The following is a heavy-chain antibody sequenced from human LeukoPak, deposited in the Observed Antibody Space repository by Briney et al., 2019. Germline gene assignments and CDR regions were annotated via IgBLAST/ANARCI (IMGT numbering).Heavy chain of an antibody. CDR1: GYTFNSYS. D-gene: IGHD3-16*01. CDR2: IGGYNGDT. Sequence: GASVKVSCKASGYTFNSYSITWFRQAPGQGLEWMGWIGGYNGDTLYPQKFQGRVTVTTDTSSSTAYMELRSLGSDDTAVYYCARDISGGEDYWGQGTLVTVSS. V-gene: IGHV1-18*01. CDR3: ARDISGGEDY. J-gene: IGHJ4*02.